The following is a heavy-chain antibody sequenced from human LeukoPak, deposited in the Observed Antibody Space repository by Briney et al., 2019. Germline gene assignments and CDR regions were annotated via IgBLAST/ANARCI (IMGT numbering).Heavy chain of an antibody. CDR1: GGSISSYY. CDR3: ARGGPVHYYFDY. Sequence: SETLSLTCTVSGGSISSYYWSWIRQPPGKGLEWIEYIYYSGSINYNPSLKSRVTISVDTSKNQFSLKLSSVTAADTAVYYCARGGPVHYYFDYWGQGVLVTVSS. CDR2: IYYSGSI. V-gene: IGHV4-59*01. J-gene: IGHJ4*02. D-gene: IGHD1-1*01.